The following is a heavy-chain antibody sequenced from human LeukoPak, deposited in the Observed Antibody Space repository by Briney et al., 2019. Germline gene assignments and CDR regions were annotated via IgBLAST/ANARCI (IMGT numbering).Heavy chain of an antibody. J-gene: IGHJ5*02. CDR1: GGSISSGDYY. D-gene: IGHD2-2*01. CDR3: ARACRAPYQLLWVWFDP. Sequence: PSETQSLTCTVSGGSISSGDYYWSWIRQPPGKGLEWIGYIYYSGSTYYNPSLKSRVTISVDTSKNQFSLKLSSVTAADTAVYYCARACRAPYQLLWVWFDPWGQGTLVTVSS. CDR2: IYYSGST. V-gene: IGHV4-30-4*08.